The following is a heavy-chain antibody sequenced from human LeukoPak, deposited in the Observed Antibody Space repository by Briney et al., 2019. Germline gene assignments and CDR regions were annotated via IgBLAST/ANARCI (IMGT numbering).Heavy chain of an antibody. V-gene: IGHV1-18*01. J-gene: IGHJ5*02. CDR2: ISAYNGNT. D-gene: IGHD2-2*01. CDR1: GYTFTSYG. Sequence: ASVKVSCKASGYTFTSYGISWVRQAPGQGLEWMGWISAYNGNTNYAQKIQGRVTMTTDTSTSTAYMELRSLRSDDTAVYYCARDICSSTSCYFNWFDPWGQGTMVTVSS. CDR3: ARDICSSTSCYFNWFDP.